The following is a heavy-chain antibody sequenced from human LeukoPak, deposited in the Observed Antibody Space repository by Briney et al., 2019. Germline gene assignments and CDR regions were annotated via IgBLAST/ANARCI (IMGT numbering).Heavy chain of an antibody. Sequence: GRSLRLSCAASGFNFSNYGMHWVRQAPGEGLEWVANIQQDGSERYYVDSVKGRFTISRDNAKNSLYLQMNSLTAEDTAVYYCARDSGIAGHCFDYWGQGSLVTVSS. CDR1: GFNFSNYG. CDR2: IQQDGSER. J-gene: IGHJ4*02. CDR3: ARDSGIAGHCFDY. D-gene: IGHD6-13*01. V-gene: IGHV3-7*01.